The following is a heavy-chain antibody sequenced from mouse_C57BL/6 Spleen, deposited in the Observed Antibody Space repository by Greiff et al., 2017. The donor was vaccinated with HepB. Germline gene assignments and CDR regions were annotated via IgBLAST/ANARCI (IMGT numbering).Heavy chain of an antibody. CDR2: IYPGDGDT. Sequence: VQLQQSGAELVKPGASVKISCKASGYAFSSYWMNWVKQRPGKGLEWIGQIYPGDGDTNYNGKFKGKATLTADKSSSTAYMQLSSLTSEDAAVYFCARPLYYSNSFAYWGQGTLVTVSA. CDR1: GYAFSSYW. CDR3: ARPLYYSNSFAY. V-gene: IGHV1-80*01. D-gene: IGHD2-5*01. J-gene: IGHJ3*01.